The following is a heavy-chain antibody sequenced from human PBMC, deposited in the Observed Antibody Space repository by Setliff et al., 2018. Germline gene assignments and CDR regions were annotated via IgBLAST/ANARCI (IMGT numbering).Heavy chain of an antibody. CDR1: GFTFDDYG. J-gene: IGHJ1*01. CDR2: INWSGAGT. V-gene: IGHV3-20*01. D-gene: IGHD6-13*01. CDR3: ARGGVAATAPNGL. Sequence: PGGSLRLSCAASGFTFDDYGMAWVRQAPGKGLEWVSGINWSGAGTGYADSVKGRFTISRDNTHNSLYLQMNDLRVEDTALYHCARGGVAATAPNGLWGQGTLVTVSS.